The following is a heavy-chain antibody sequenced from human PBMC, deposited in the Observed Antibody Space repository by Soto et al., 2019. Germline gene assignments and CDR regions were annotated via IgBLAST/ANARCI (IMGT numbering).Heavy chain of an antibody. D-gene: IGHD2-15*01. CDR3: ASPHCSGGSCYSRGMDV. Sequence: AASVKVSCKASGGAFSSYAISWVRQAPGQGLEWMGGIIPIFGTANYAQKFQGRVTITADESTSTAYMELSSLRSEDTAVYYCASPHCSGGSCYSRGMDVWGQGTTVTVSS. CDR1: GGAFSSYA. V-gene: IGHV1-69*13. J-gene: IGHJ6*02. CDR2: IIPIFGTA.